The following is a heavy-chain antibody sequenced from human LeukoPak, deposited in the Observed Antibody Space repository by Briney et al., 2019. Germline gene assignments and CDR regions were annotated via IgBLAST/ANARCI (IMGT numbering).Heavy chain of an antibody. CDR1: GYSISSGYY. CDR2: IYHTGIT. D-gene: IGHD3-10*01. CDR3: APTLYYYGPSPNGY. V-gene: IGHV4-38-2*02. Sequence: SETLSLTCTVSGYSISSGYYWGWIRQPPGKGLEWVGSIYHTGITYYNPSLKSRVTISVDTSKNQFSLKLSSVTAADTAVYYCAPTLYYYGPSPNGYWGQGTLVTVSS. J-gene: IGHJ4*02.